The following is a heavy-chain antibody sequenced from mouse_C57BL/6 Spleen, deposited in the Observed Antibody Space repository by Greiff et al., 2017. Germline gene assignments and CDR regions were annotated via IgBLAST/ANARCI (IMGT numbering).Heavy chain of an antibody. CDR1: GFTFSSYA. CDR3: ARDYGNWFAY. CDR2: ISDGGSYT. Sequence: EVKVEESGGGLVKPGGSLKLSCAASGFTFSSYAMSWVRQTPEKRLEWVATISDGGSYTYYPDNVKGRFTISRDNAKNNLYLQMSHLKSEDTAMYYCARDYGNWFAYWGQGTLVTVSA. V-gene: IGHV5-4*01. J-gene: IGHJ3*01. D-gene: IGHD2-1*01.